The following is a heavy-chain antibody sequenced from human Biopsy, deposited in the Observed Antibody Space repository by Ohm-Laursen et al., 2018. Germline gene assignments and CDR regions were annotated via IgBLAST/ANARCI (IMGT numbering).Heavy chain of an antibody. CDR2: ISYDGSDK. CDR1: RFDFRSHG. J-gene: IGHJ5*01. Sequence: SLRLSCTASRFDFRSHGMHWVRQAPGKGLEWVAVISYDGSDKYYADSVKGRFTISRDNSGNSLFLQMNSLRLEDTAVYWCARGATGGELLVIPPFLDSWGHGTLVTVSS. V-gene: IGHV3-30*03. CDR3: ARGATGGELLVIPPFLDS. D-gene: IGHD1-26*01.